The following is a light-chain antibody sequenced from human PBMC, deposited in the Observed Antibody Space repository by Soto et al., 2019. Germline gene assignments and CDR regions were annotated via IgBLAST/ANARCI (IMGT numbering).Light chain of an antibody. CDR3: QQYGNSIPIT. V-gene: IGKV3-20*01. CDR2: GAF. J-gene: IGKJ5*01. CDR1: QSVSTSF. Sequence: ERVLTHSPGTLSLSPCERATLSCSASQSVSTSFLAWYQQKPGQAPRLLIYGAFSRATGIPHRFSGSGSGTDFTLTISRLEPEDFAVYYCQQYGNSIPITFGQGTRLEIK.